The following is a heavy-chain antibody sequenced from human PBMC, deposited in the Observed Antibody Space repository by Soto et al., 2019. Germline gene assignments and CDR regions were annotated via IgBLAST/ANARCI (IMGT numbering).Heavy chain of an antibody. CDR3: ARGGSYRFDY. CDR2: ISYDGSNK. D-gene: IGHD1-26*01. V-gene: IGHV3-30-3*01. Sequence: GGSLRLSCAASGFTFSSYAMHWVRQAPGKGLEWVAVISYDGSNKYYADSVKGRFTISRDNSKNTLYLQMNSLRAEDTAVYYCARGGSYRFDYWGQGTPVTVSS. J-gene: IGHJ4*02. CDR1: GFTFSSYA.